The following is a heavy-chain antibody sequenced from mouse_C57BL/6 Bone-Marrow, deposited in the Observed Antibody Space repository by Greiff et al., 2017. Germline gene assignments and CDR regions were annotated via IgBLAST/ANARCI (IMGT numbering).Heavy chain of an antibody. Sequence: QVQLQQPGAELVKPGASVKLSCKASGYTFTSSWMHWVKPRPGQGLEWIGMIHPNRGSTNYNEKFKSKATLTVDKSSSTAYMPLNCLTSEDSAVYYCARKEDITTVVAKGEVFGDWGQGTTLTVAA. CDR2: IHPNRGST. CDR3: ARKEDITTVVAKGEVFGD. CDR1: GYTFTSSW. V-gene: IGHV1-64*01. J-gene: IGHJ2*01. D-gene: IGHD1-1*01.